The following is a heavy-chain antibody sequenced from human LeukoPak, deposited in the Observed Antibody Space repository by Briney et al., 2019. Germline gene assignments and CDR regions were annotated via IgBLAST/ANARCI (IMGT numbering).Heavy chain of an antibody. CDR2: IIPIFGTA. CDR1: GGTFSSYA. CDR3: TRLMDIVLIGAMDV. Sequence: ASVKVSCKASGGTFSSYAISWVRQAPGQGLEWRGGIIPIFGTANYAQKFQGRVTITTDESTSTAYMELSSLRSEDTAVYYCTRLMDIVLIGAMDVWGKGTTVTVSS. D-gene: IGHD2-8*01. V-gene: IGHV1-69*05. J-gene: IGHJ6*03.